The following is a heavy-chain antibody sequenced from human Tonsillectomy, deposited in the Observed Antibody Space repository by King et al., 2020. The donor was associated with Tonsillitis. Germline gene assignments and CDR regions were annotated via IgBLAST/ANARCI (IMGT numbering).Heavy chain of an antibody. CDR3: ARAYYYDTSGYYASDAFDV. CDR1: GFTFSNYA. D-gene: IGHD3-22*01. V-gene: IGHV3-30*01. CDR2: ISYDGTNK. Sequence: VQLVESGGGVVQPGRSLRLSCAASGFTFSNYAMHWVRQAPGKGLEWVAVISYDGTNKYYADSVKGRFTISRDNSKKTLYLQMNSLRAEDTAIYYCARAYYYDTSGYYASDAFDVWGHGTMVTVSS. J-gene: IGHJ3*01.